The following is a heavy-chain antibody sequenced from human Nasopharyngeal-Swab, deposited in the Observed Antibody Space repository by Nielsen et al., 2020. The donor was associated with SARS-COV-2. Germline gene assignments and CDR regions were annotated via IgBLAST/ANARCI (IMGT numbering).Heavy chain of an antibody. CDR2: IKQDGSEK. D-gene: IGHD3-10*01. J-gene: IGHJ4*02. CDR3: ARVGGRTSPMGY. Sequence: GRQAPGKGLEWVANIKQDGSEKNYVDSVKGRFTISRDNAKNSLFLQMNSLRDEDTAFYYCARVGGRTSPMGYWGQGTLVTVSS. V-gene: IGHV3-7*01.